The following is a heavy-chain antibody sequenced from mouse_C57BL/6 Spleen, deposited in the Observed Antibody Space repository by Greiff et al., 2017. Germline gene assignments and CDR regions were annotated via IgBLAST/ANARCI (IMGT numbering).Heavy chain of an antibody. Sequence: QVQLQQSGAELVKPGASVKMSCKASGYTFTSYWITWVKQRPGQGLEWIGDIYPGSGSTNYNEKFKSKATLTVDTSSSTAYMQLSSLTSEDSAVYYCARAYYGSLYYAMDYWGQGTSVTVSS. CDR2: IYPGSGST. D-gene: IGHD1-1*01. CDR3: ARAYYGSLYYAMDY. V-gene: IGHV1-55*01. J-gene: IGHJ4*01. CDR1: GYTFTSYW.